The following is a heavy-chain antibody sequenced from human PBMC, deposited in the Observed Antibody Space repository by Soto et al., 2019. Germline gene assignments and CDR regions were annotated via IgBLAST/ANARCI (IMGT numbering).Heavy chain of an antibody. CDR3: ARDLGYCSSTSCYVWFDP. D-gene: IGHD2-2*01. J-gene: IGHJ5*02. CDR1: GYTFTSYG. Sequence: ASVKVSCKASGYTFTSYGISWVRQAPGQGLEWMGWISAYNGTTNYAQKLQGRVTMTTDTSTSTAYMELRSLRSDDTAVYYCARDLGYCSSTSCYVWFDPWGQGTLVTVSS. CDR2: ISAYNGTT. V-gene: IGHV1-18*01.